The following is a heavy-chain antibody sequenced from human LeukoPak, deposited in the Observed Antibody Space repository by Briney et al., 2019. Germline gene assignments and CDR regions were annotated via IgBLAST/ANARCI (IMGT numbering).Heavy chain of an antibody. D-gene: IGHD3-10*01. Sequence: PGRSLRLSCVASGFSLSNFQMYWVRQAPGKGLEWVSIISLAGSTEFYADSVKGRFTISRDTASNTMHLEMNNLRIEDTAVYYCMRDYMGWFDPWGQGSLVTVSS. V-gene: IGHV3-30-3*01. CDR3: MRDYMGWFDP. J-gene: IGHJ5*02. CDR2: ISLAGSTE. CDR1: GFSLSNFQ.